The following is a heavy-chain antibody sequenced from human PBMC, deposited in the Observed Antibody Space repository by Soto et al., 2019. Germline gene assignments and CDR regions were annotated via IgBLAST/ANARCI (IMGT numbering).Heavy chain of an antibody. Sequence: ASVKVSCKASGYTFTSYGISWVRQAPGQGLEWMGWISAYNGNTNYAQKLQGRVTMTTDTPTSTAYMELRSLRSDDTAVYYCAKEGESITMVRGVYYYYGIDVWGQGTTVTVSS. D-gene: IGHD3-10*01. CDR2: ISAYNGNT. CDR3: AKEGESITMVRGVYYYYGIDV. J-gene: IGHJ6*02. CDR1: GYTFTSYG. V-gene: IGHV1-18*01.